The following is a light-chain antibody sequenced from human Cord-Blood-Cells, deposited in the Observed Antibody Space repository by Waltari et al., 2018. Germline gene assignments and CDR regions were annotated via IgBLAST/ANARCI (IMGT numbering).Light chain of an antibody. V-gene: IGKV4-1*01. CDR3: QQYYSTPYT. Sequence: DIVMTQSPDSLAVSLGERATIHCKSSQSVLYSSNNKNYLAWYQQKPGQPPKLLIYWASTRESGVPSRFSCSGSGTDFTLTISSLQAEDVAVYYCQQYYSTPYTFGQGTKLEIK. CDR1: QSVLYSSNNKNY. J-gene: IGKJ2*01. CDR2: WAS.